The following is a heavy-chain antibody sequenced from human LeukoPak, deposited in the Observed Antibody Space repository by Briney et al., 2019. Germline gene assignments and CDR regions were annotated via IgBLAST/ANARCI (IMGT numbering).Heavy chain of an antibody. Sequence: GGALRLSCAASGFTFDDYAMHWVRQAPGKGLEWVSLISGDGGSTYYADSVKGRFTISRDNSKNSLYLQMDSLRTEDTALYYCAKAFRFLEWLYYWVQGTLVTVSS. CDR1: GFTFDDYA. CDR2: ISGDGGST. J-gene: IGHJ4*02. V-gene: IGHV3-43*02. D-gene: IGHD3-3*01. CDR3: AKAFRFLEWLYY.